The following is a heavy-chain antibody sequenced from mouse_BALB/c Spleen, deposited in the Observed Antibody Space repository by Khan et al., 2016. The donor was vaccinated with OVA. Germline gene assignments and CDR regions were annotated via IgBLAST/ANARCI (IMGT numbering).Heavy chain of an antibody. D-gene: IGHD4-1*01. CDR3: TRGMGPPFDY. J-gene: IGHJ2*01. CDR2: ISSGSSTI. Sequence: EVELVESGGGLVQPGGSRKLSCAASGFTFSSFGMHWVRQAPEKGLEWVAYISSGSSTIYYADTVKGRFTISRDNPKNTLFLQMTSLKSEETAMYYCTRGMGPPFDYWGQGTTLTVSS. CDR1: GFTFSSFG. V-gene: IGHV5-17*02.